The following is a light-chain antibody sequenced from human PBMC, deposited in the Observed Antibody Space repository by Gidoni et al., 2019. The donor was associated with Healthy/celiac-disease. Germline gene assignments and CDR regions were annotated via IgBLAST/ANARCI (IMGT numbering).Light chain of an antibody. V-gene: IGLV2-14*01. CDR3: SSYTSSSMV. CDR1: SSDVGGYNY. CDR2: EVS. Sequence: QSALTQPASVSGSPGQSITISCTGTSSDVGGYNYVPWYQQHPGKAPKLMIYEVSNRPSGVSNRFSGSKSGNTASLTLSGLQAEDEADYYCSSYTSSSMVFGGGTKLTVL. J-gene: IGLJ2*01.